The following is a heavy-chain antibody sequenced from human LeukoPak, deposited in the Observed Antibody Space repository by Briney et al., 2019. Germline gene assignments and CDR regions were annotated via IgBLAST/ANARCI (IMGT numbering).Heavy chain of an antibody. V-gene: IGHV1-18*01. CDR3: ARDQLDFWSGSSPNNWFDP. Sequence: ASVKVSCKASGYTFTSYGISWVRQAPGQGLEWMGWISAYNGNTNYAQKLQGRVTMTTDTSTSTAYMELRSLRSDDTAVYYCARDQLDFWSGSSPNNWFDPWGQGTLVTVSS. CDR1: GYTFTSYG. J-gene: IGHJ5*02. CDR2: ISAYNGNT. D-gene: IGHD3-3*01.